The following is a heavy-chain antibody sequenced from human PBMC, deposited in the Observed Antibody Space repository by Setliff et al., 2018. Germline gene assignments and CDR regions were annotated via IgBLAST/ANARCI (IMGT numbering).Heavy chain of an antibody. V-gene: IGHV4-4*08. CDR2: IHTSGST. CDR1: GGSISSYY. D-gene: IGHD3-22*01. J-gene: IGHJ2*01. Sequence: SETLSLTCTVSGGSISSYYWSWIRQPPGKGLEWIGYIHTSGSTNYNPSLKSRVTISIDTSKNQFSLKLSSVTAADTAVYYCARVAYYYDTSGYYYDLNWYSDLWGRGTLVTVSS. CDR3: ARVAYYYDTSGYYYDLNWYSDL.